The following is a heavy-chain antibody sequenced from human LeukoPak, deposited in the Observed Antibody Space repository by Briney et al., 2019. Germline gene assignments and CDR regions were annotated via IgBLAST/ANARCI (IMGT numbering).Heavy chain of an antibody. V-gene: IGHV1-2*02. CDR2: FNPTGGGS. CDR1: GYTFTDYY. D-gene: IGHD3-22*01. Sequence: GASVKVSCKASGYTFTDYYMHWVRQVPGQGLEWVGWFNPTGGGSHLAQKFQGRVALTMDASINTAYLDVIRLRSDDTASYYCAKVAFDSSGYQYYSDSWGQGSLVTVSS. CDR3: AKVAFDSSGYQYYSDS. J-gene: IGHJ4*02.